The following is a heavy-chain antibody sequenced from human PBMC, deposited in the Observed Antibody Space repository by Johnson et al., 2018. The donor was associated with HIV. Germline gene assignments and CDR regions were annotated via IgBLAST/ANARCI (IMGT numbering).Heavy chain of an antibody. V-gene: IGHV3-33*08. D-gene: IGHD3-22*01. CDR1: GFTFSSYG. CDR3: AINSGSGLGAFDI. J-gene: IGHJ3*02. CDR2: IWYDGSNK. Sequence: QVQLVESGGGLVQPGGSLRLSCAASGFTFSSYGMHWVRQAPGKGLEWVAVIWYDGSNKYYADSVKGRFTISRDNSKNTLYLQMNSLRAEDTAMFYCAINSGSGLGAFDIWGQGTMVTVSS.